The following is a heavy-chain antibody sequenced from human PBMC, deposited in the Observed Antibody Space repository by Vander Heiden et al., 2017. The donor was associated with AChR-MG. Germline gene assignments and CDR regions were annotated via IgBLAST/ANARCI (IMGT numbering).Heavy chain of an antibody. V-gene: IGHV3-23*01. D-gene: IGHD3-10*01. CDR1: GFSFSSYA. CDR3: AKNNWGSGSYYTSGLDY. Sequence: EVQLLESGGGLVQPGGSLRLSCAASGFSFSSYAMSWVRQAPGKGLEWVSVISYSGGSTYYADSVKGRFTVSRDNSKNTLYLQMNSLRAEDTALYYCAKNNWGSGSYYTSGLDYWGQGTLLTVSS. CDR2: ISYSGGST. J-gene: IGHJ4*02.